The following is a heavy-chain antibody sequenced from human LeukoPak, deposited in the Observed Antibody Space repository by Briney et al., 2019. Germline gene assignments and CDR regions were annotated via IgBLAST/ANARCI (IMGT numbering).Heavy chain of an antibody. D-gene: IGHD1-14*01. V-gene: IGHV3-74*01. Sequence: PGGSLRLSCAASGFTFSSHLMPWVRHAQGTGLVWVSSVKSDGTATNYADSVKGRFTISRDNAKNTLYLQMNSLRVEDTAVYYCVRKFATGDWGQGTLVTVSS. J-gene: IGHJ4*02. CDR1: GFTFSSHL. CDR2: VKSDGTAT. CDR3: VRKFATGD.